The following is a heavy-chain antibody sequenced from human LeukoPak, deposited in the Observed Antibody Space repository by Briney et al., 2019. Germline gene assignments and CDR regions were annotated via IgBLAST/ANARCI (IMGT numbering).Heavy chain of an antibody. V-gene: IGHV1-69*04. CDR2: IIPIPGIA. D-gene: IGHD6-13*01. J-gene: IGHJ4*02. CDR3: AKIAAAVRTADY. Sequence: SVKVSCKASGGTFSSYAISWVRQAPGQGLEWMGRIIPIPGIANYAQKFQGRVTITADKSTSTAYMELSSLRSEDTAVYYCAKIAAAVRTADYWGQGTLVTVSS. CDR1: GGTFSSYA.